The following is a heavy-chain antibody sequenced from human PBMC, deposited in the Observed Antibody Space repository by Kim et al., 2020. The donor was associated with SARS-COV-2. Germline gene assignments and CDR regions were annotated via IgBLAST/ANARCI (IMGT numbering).Heavy chain of an antibody. CDR1: GYTFTSYG. Sequence: ASVKVSCKASGYTFTSYGISWVRQAPGQGLEWMGWISAYNGNTNYAQKLQGRVTMTTDTSTSTAYMELRSLRSDDTAVYYCARDQAYYYDSSGYYQSDFDYWGQGTLVTVSS. V-gene: IGHV1-18*01. D-gene: IGHD3-22*01. CDR3: ARDQAYYYDSSGYYQSDFDY. J-gene: IGHJ4*02. CDR2: ISAYNGNT.